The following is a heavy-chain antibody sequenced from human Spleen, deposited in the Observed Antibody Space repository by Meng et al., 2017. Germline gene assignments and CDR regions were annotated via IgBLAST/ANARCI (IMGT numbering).Heavy chain of an antibody. D-gene: IGHD2-15*01. Sequence: QVQLQESGPGLVKPSQTLYLTCTVSGGSISSGDYYWSWIRQPPGKGLEWIGYIYYSGSTYYTPSLKSRVIISVDTSKNQFSLKLTSVTGADTAVYYCARVGGCSGGGCYHRLFDYWGQGTLVTVSS. CDR2: IYYSGST. V-gene: IGHV4-30-4*01. CDR1: GGSISSGDYY. J-gene: IGHJ4*02. CDR3: ARVGGCSGGGCYHRLFDY.